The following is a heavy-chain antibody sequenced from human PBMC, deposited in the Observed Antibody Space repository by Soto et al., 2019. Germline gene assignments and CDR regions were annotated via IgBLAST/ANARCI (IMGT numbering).Heavy chain of an antibody. Sequence: QVQLQESGPGLVKPSGTLSLTCAVSGGSISSSNWWSWVRQPPGKGLEWIGEIYHSGSTNYNPSLKSRVTIXXDXSXXQFSLKLSSVTAADTAVYYCARVVATIGGLRYFDYWGQGTLVTVSS. CDR2: IYHSGST. CDR1: GGSISSSNW. J-gene: IGHJ4*02. D-gene: IGHD5-12*01. CDR3: ARVVATIGGLRYFDY. V-gene: IGHV4-4*02.